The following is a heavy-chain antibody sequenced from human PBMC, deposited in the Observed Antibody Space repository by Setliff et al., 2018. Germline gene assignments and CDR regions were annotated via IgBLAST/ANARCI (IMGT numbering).Heavy chain of an antibody. Sequence: SETLSLTCAVSGGSISSSNWWSWVRQPPGKGLEWIGEIYHSGSTNYNPSLKSRVTISVDTSKNQFSLKLSSVTAADTAVYYCARVSMVIAIRNAFDIWGQGTMVTVSS. CDR1: GGSISSSNW. D-gene: IGHD2-21*01. J-gene: IGHJ3*02. CDR3: ARVSMVIAIRNAFDI. CDR2: IYHSGST. V-gene: IGHV4-4*02.